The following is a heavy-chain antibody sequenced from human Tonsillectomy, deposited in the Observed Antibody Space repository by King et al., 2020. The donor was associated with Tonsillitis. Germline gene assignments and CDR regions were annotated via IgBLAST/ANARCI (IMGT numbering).Heavy chain of an antibody. Sequence: QLQESGPGVVKLSETLSLTCTVSGGSMSSSDYYWAWIRQPPDQGLEWIGYMYSSGTIFYNPSLKSRITMSVGTSENRFSLKLSSVTAADTAVYFCARYVSGSFDYWGRGALVTVSS. D-gene: IGHD1-26*01. J-gene: IGHJ4*02. CDR3: ARYVSGSFDY. CDR2: MYSSGTI. V-gene: IGHV4-39*01. CDR1: GGSMSSSDYY.